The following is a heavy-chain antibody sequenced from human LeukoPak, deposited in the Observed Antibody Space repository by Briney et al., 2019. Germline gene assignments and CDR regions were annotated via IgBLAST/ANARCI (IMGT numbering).Heavy chain of an antibody. CDR3: ARRAAADNWFDP. CDR2: IYPGDSDT. V-gene: IGHV5-51*01. Sequence: GASLQISCKGSGYSFTSYWIGCGRRMPGKGLEWMGIIYPGDSDTRYSPSFQGQVTISADKSISTAYLQWSSLKASDTAMYYCARRAAADNWFDPWGQGTLVTVSS. CDR1: GYSFTSYW. J-gene: IGHJ5*02. D-gene: IGHD6-13*01.